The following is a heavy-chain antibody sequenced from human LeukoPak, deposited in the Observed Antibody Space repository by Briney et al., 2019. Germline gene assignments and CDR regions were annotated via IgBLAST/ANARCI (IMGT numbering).Heavy chain of an antibody. CDR3: ARGYRVYYYDSSGCDY. V-gene: IGHV4-34*01. Sequence: SETLSLTCAVYGGSFSGYYWSWIRQPPGKGLEWIGEINHSGSTNYNPSLKSRVTISVDTSKNQFSLKLSSVTAADTAVYYCARGYRVYYYDSSGCDYWGQGTLVTVSS. D-gene: IGHD3-22*01. CDR1: GGSFSGYY. J-gene: IGHJ4*02. CDR2: INHSGST.